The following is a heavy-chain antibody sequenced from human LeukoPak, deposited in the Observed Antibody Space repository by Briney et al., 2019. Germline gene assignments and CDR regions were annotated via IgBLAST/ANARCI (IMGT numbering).Heavy chain of an antibody. CDR3: ATSRGAADY. V-gene: IGHV4-34*08. CDR1: GFTFNSYW. CDR2: INHSGST. J-gene: IGHJ4*02. D-gene: IGHD6-13*01. Sequence: GSLRLSCAASGFTFNSYWMTWVRQPPGKGLEWIGEINHSGSTNYNPSLKSRVTISVDTSKNQFSLKLSSVTAADTAVYYCATSRGAADYWGQGTLVTVSS.